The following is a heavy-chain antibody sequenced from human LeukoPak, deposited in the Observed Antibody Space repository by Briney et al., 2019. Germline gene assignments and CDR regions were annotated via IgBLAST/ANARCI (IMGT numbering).Heavy chain of an antibody. Sequence: GGSLRLSCTASGFTFSDHYMDWVRQAPGKGLEWVGRTRNKANSYTTEHAASVKGRFTISRDDSKNSLYLQMNSLRAEDTAVYYCAREAEGYSYGYHYYYYMDVWGKGTTVTVSS. CDR1: GFTFSDHY. CDR3: AREAEGYSYGYHYYYYMDV. J-gene: IGHJ6*03. CDR2: TRNKANSYTT. D-gene: IGHD5-18*01. V-gene: IGHV3-72*01.